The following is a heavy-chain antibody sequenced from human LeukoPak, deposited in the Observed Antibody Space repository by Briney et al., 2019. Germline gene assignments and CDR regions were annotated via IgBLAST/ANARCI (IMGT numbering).Heavy chain of an antibody. D-gene: IGHD1-26*01. V-gene: IGHV3-30*14. CDR1: GFTFGTYA. CDR3: AREWAN. J-gene: IGHJ4*02. CDR2: ISYDGSNK. Sequence: GGSLRLSCAASGFTFGTYAMSWVRQAPGKGLEWVAVISYDGSNKYYADSVRGRFTISRDNSKNTLLLQMSSLRAEDTAVYYCAREWANWGQGTLVTVSS.